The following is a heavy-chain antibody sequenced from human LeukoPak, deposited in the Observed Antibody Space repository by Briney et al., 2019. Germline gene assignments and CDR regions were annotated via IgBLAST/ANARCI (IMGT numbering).Heavy chain of an antibody. CDR1: GGTFSSCA. D-gene: IGHD6-6*01. Sequence: ASVKVSCKASGGTFSSCAISWVRQAPGQGLEWMGGIIPIFGTANYAQKFQGRVTITADESTSTAYMELSSLRSEDTAVYYCARLSSIAARPATNWFDPWGQGTLVTVSS. CDR3: ARLSSIAARPATNWFDP. J-gene: IGHJ5*02. CDR2: IIPIFGTA. V-gene: IGHV1-69*13.